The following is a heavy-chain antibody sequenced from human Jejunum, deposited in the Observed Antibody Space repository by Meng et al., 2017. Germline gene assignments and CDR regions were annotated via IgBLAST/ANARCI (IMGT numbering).Heavy chain of an antibody. Sequence: GGSLRLSCAASGFTFSDYAVTWVRQAPGKGLEWVSTVSGSGGSKYYAEPDTGRFTISRDNSKNTIYLQMSSLRAEDTAIYYCAKDGRGVAGSGAFYVWGQGTLVTVSS. J-gene: IGHJ3*01. CDR1: GFTFSDYA. V-gene: IGHV3-23*01. D-gene: IGHD6-19*01. CDR2: VSGSGGSK. CDR3: AKDGRGVAGSGAFYV.